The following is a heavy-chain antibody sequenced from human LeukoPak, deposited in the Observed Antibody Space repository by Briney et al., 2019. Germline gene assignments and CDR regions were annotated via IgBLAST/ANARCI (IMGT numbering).Heavy chain of an antibody. J-gene: IGHJ4*02. D-gene: IGHD4/OR15-4a*01. V-gene: IGHV3-48*01. CDR1: GFTFSSYS. Sequence: PGGSLRLSCAASGFTFSSYSMNWVRQAPGKGLEWVSFISTTSNTIYYADSVKGRFTISRDNAKNSLYLQMNSLRAEDTAVYYCARFQTNYCSDYWGQGTLVTVSS. CDR3: ARFQTNYCSDY. CDR2: ISTTSNTI.